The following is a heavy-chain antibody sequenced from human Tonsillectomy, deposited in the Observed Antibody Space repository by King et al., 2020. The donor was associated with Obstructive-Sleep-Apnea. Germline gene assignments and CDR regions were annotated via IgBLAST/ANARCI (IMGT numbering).Heavy chain of an antibody. Sequence: VTLKESGPALVKPTQTLTLTCTFSGFSLSTSGMCVSWIRQPPGKALEWLARIDWDDDKYYSTSLKTRLTISKDTSKNQVVLTMTNMDPVDTATYYCARICSSGDLLGSDWFDPWGQGTLVTVSS. CDR3: ARICSSGDLLGSDWFDP. J-gene: IGHJ5*02. CDR1: GFSLSTSGMC. V-gene: IGHV2-70*11. CDR2: IDWDDDK. D-gene: IGHD6-6*01.